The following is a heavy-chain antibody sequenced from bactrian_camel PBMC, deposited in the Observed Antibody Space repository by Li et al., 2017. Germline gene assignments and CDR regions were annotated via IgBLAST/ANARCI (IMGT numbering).Heavy chain of an antibody. CDR1: GFTSNNCG. D-gene: IGHD2*01. CDR3: AARRSGGECYQNPAWFVD. CDR2: ISLYGMT. Sequence: HVQLVESGGGSAQPGGSLRLSCAAPGFTSNNCGMGWYRQAAGKQREWVSSISLYGMTRYADSVKGRFTIFQDNAKITLYLQMNSLKAEDTAMYYCAARRSGGECYQNPAWFVDWGQGTQVTVS. V-gene: IGHV3S60*01. J-gene: IGHJ4*01.